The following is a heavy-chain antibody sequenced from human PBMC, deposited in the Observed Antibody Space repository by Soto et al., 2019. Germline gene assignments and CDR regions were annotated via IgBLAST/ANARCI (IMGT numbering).Heavy chain of an antibody. Sequence: SETLSLTCTVSGGSISCGGYYWSWIRQHPGKGLEWIGYIYYSGSTYYNPSLKSRVTISVDTSKNQFSLKLSSVTAADTAVYYCARALDSSGYYVYYYGMDVWGQGTTVTVSS. CDR2: IYYSGST. V-gene: IGHV4-31*03. J-gene: IGHJ6*02. CDR3: ARALDSSGYYVYYYGMDV. D-gene: IGHD3-22*01. CDR1: GGSISCGGYY.